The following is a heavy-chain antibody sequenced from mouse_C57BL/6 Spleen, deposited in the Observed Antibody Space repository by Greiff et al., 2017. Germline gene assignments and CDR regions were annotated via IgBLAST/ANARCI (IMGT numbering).Heavy chain of an antibody. V-gene: IGHV5-4*01. CDR1: GFTFSSYA. J-gene: IGHJ3*01. Sequence: EVKVVESGGGLVKPGGSLKLSCAASGFTFSSYAMSWVRQTPEKRLEWVATLSDGGSYTYYPDNVKGRFTISRDNAKNNLYLQLSHLKSEDTAVYYGGREGLRPLAYWGQGTLVTVSA. D-gene: IGHD2-4*01. CDR2: LSDGGSYT. CDR3: GREGLRPLAY.